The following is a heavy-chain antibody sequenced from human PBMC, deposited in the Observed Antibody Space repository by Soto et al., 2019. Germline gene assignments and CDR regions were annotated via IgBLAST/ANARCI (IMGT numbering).Heavy chain of an antibody. J-gene: IGHJ3*02. CDR2: INACNGNT. CDR1: GYTFTSYA. CDR3: AIVAVAAYDAFDI. Sequence: QVQLVQSGAEVKKPGASVKVSCKASGYTFTSYAMHWVRQAPGQRLEWMGWINACNGNTKYSQKFQGRVTITRDTSASTAYMELSSLRSEDTAVYYCAIVAVAAYDAFDIWGQGTMVTVSS. V-gene: IGHV1-3*01. D-gene: IGHD6-19*01.